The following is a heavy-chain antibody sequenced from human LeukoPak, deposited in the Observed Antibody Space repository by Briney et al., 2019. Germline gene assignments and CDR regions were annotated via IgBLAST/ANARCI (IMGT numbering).Heavy chain of an antibody. CDR1: GFIFSSWW. Sequence: PGGSLRLSCAASGFIFSSWWMIWFRRLLGKGLVSVSHINTDGSYIRYADSVKGRFTISRDNAKNTLYLQMNSLRPEDTGVYYCTTFGIDWSLSYWGQGALVTVSS. CDR2: INTDGSYI. D-gene: IGHD3-9*01. CDR3: TTFGIDWSLSY. J-gene: IGHJ4*02. V-gene: IGHV3-74*01.